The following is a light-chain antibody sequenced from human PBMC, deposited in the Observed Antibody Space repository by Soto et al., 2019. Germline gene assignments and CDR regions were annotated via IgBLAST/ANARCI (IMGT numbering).Light chain of an antibody. CDR3: QHRMNWPLT. CDR2: DAS. V-gene: IGKV3-11*01. Sequence: EIVMTQSPATLSVSPGDRATLSGRASQSVSSYLLWYQQKPGQTPRLLIYDASNRATGIPARFSGSGSETDCTLTISSLEPEDFAVYYCQHRMNWPLTFGQGTRLEIK. J-gene: IGKJ5*01. CDR1: QSVSSY.